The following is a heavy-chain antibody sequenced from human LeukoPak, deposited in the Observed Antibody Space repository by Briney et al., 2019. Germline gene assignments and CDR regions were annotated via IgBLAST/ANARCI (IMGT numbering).Heavy chain of an antibody. CDR3: AKEPSIAARGNDY. D-gene: IGHD6-6*01. CDR1: GFTFSSYG. J-gene: IGHJ4*02. V-gene: IGHV3-30*18. Sequence: QPGRSLRLSCAASGFTFSSYGMHWVRQAPGKGLEWVAVIPYDGSNKYYADSVKGRFTISRDNSKNTLYLQMNSLRAEDTAVYYCAKEPSIAARGNDYWGQGTLVTVSS. CDR2: IPYDGSNK.